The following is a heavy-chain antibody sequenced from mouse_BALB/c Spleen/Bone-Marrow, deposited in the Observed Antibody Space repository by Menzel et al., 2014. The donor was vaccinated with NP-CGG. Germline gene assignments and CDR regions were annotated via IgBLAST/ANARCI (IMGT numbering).Heavy chain of an antibody. CDR3: ASLTGTFDY. D-gene: IGHD4-1*01. Sequence: EVQLQQSGRDLVKPGASVKLSCTASGFNIKDTYMHWVKQRPEQGLDWIGRIDPASGNIQYDPKFQGRAAITADTSSNTAYLQLSSLTSEDTAVYYCASLTGTFDYWGQGTPLTVSS. J-gene: IGHJ2*01. CDR2: IDPASGNI. CDR1: GFNIKDTY. V-gene: IGHV14-3*02.